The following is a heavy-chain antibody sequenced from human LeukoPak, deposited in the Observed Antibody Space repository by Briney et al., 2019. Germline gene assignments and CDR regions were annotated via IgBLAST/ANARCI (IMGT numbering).Heavy chain of an antibody. CDR2: IIPIFGTA. Sequence: SVKVSCKASGYTFTSHFMHWVRQAPGQGLEWMGGIIPIFGTANYAQKFQGRVTITADESTSTAYMELSSLRSEDTAVYYCARVPDGSGSLYYFDYWGQGTLVTVSS. J-gene: IGHJ4*02. V-gene: IGHV1-69*13. D-gene: IGHD3-10*01. CDR3: ARVPDGSGSLYYFDY. CDR1: GYTFTSHF.